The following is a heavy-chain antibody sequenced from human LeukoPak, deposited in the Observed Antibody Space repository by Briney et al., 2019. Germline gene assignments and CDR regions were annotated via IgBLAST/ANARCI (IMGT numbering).Heavy chain of an antibody. D-gene: IGHD5-18*01. J-gene: IGHJ4*02. Sequence: PSETLSLTCTVSGGSISSYYWSWIRQPPGKGLEWIGYIYYSGSTNYNPSLKSRVTISVDTSKNQFSLKLSSVTAADTAVYYCARAYTAMVTGDYFDYWGQGTLVTVSS. V-gene: IGHV4-59*01. CDR3: ARAYTAMVTGDYFDY. CDR2: IYYSGST. CDR1: GGSISSYY.